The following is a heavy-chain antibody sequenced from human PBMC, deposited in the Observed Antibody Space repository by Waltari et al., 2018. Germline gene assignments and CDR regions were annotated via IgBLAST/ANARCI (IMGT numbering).Heavy chain of an antibody. J-gene: IGHJ3*02. CDR1: GFTFSSYG. CDR2: SWYDGSNK. V-gene: IGHV3-33*01. D-gene: IGHD6-13*01. Sequence: QVQLVESGGGVVQPGRSLRLSCAASGFTFSSYGMHWVRQAPGKGLEWVGVSWYDGSNKYYADSVEGRFTISRDNSKNTLYLQMNSLRAEDTAVYYCAREFSDDGSWYKGGDAFDIWGQGTMVTVSS. CDR3: AREFSDDGSWYKGGDAFDI.